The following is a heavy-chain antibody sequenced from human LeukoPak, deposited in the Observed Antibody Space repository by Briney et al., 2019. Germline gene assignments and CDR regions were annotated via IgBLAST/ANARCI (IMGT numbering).Heavy chain of an antibody. V-gene: IGHV1-69*05. CDR2: IIPIFGTA. CDR3: ARVELTGAYYYYYMDV. CDR1: GGTFSSYA. Sequence: GASVKVSCKASGGTFSSYAISWVRQAPGQGLGWMGGIIPIFGTANYAQKFQGRVTITTDESTSTAYVELSSLRSEDTAVYYCARVELTGAYYYYYMDVWGKGTTVTVSS. D-gene: IGHD7-27*01. J-gene: IGHJ6*03.